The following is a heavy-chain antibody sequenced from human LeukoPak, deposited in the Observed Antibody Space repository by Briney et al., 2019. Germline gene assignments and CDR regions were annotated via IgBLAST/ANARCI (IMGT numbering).Heavy chain of an antibody. CDR2: MNPNSGNT. CDR1: GGTFSSYA. Sequence: GASVNVSCTASGGTFSSYAISWVRQATGQGLEWMGWMNPNSGNTGYAQKFQGRVTMTRNTSISTAYMELSSLRSEDTAVYYCARGRYDSSGYYHNWFDPWGQGTLVTVSS. CDR3: ARGRYDSSGYYHNWFDP. D-gene: IGHD3-22*01. V-gene: IGHV1-8*02. J-gene: IGHJ5*02.